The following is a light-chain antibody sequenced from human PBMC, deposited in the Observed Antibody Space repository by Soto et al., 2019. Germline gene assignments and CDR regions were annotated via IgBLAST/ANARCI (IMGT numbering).Light chain of an antibody. CDR3: LQFDNSPLYT. CDR1: QSVSSSS. Sequence: EIVLTQSPGTLSLSPGGRATLSCRASQSVSSSSITWYQQKPGQAPRLLIYGASTRATGIPDRFSGSGSGTDFSLTISRLEPEDFAVYYCLQFDNSPLYTFGQGTKVDIK. J-gene: IGKJ2*01. V-gene: IGKV3-20*01. CDR2: GAS.